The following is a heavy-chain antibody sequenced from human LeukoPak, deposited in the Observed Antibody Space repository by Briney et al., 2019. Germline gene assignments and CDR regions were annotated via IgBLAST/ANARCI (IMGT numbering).Heavy chain of an antibody. D-gene: IGHD2-15*01. CDR3: AREDGYCSGGNCYSYFDS. Sequence: GGSLRLSCAASGFTFSHFWMSWVRQAPGKGLEWVAYVKKTGSETYYVDSVKGRFTITRDNTRNSLFLQMYSLRAEDTAVYFCAREDGYCSGGNCYSYFDSWGQGTLVTVSS. V-gene: IGHV3-7*01. CDR2: VKKTGSET. CDR1: GFTFSHFW. J-gene: IGHJ4*02.